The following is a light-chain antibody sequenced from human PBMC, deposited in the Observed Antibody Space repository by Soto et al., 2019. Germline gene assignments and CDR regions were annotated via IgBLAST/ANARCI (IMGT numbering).Light chain of an antibody. V-gene: IGKV3D-15*03. Sequence: EIVMTQSPATLSVSPGDRATLSCRASQSVGSNLAWYQQKPGQAPRLLMYGASNRATGIPARCSGSGSGMELTLTISILKSEDFTIYYYQSHDTGLWTFGPGTKVEI. CDR2: GAS. J-gene: IGKJ1*01. CDR3: QSHDTGLWT. CDR1: QSVGSN.